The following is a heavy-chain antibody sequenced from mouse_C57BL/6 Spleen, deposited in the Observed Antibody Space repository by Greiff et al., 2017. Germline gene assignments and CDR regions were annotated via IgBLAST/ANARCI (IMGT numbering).Heavy chain of an antibody. V-gene: IGHV1-59*01. CDR1: GYTFTSYW. J-gene: IGHJ2*01. D-gene: IGHD1-1*01. CDR2: IDPSDSYT. CDR3: AREGNFTTVVATNYFDY. Sequence: QVQLQQPGAELVRPGTSVKLSCKASGYTFTSYWMHWVKQRPGQGLEWIGVIDPSDSYTNYNQKFKGKATLTVDTSSSTAYMQLSSLTSEDSAVYYCAREGNFTTVVATNYFDYWGQGTTLTVSS.